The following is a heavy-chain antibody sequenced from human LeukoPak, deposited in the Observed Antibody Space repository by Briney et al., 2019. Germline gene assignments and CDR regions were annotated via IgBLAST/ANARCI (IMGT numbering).Heavy chain of an antibody. CDR3: ARGGALVEAASEWFDP. CDR1: GYTFTSYD. Sequence: ASVKVSCKASGYTFTSYDINWVRQATGQGLEWMGWMNPNSGNTGYAQKFQGRVTITRNTSISTAYMELSSLRSEDTAVYYCARGGALVEAASEWFDPWGQGTLVTVSS. J-gene: IGHJ5*02. D-gene: IGHD6-13*01. V-gene: IGHV1-8*03. CDR2: MNPNSGNT.